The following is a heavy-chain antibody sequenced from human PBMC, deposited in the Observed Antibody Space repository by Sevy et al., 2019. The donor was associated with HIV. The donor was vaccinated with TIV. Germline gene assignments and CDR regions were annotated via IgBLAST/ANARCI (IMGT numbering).Heavy chain of an antibody. CDR2: IRAKADTDAT. Sequence: GESLKISCAASGFIFSDSSIHWVRQASGKGLEWIGRIRAKADTDATPYAASVKGRFTISRDDSKHTAFLQMNSLKSEDTAIYYCTRSWSSSFFPDFDYWGQGTLVTVSS. V-gene: IGHV3-73*01. J-gene: IGHJ4*02. CDR1: GFIFSDSS. CDR3: TRSWSSSFFPDFDY. D-gene: IGHD3-3*01.